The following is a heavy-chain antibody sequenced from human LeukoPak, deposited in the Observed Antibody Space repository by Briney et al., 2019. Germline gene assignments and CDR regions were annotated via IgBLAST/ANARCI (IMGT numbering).Heavy chain of an antibody. CDR1: GDSFSSYY. V-gene: IGHV4-4*07. Sequence: SETLSLTCTASGDSFSSYYWSWIRQPAGKGLEWIGRIYTSGSTNYNPSLKSRVTMSVDTSKSQFSLKLSSVTAADTAVYYCARDYMTTEYYYYMDVWGKGNTVTVSS. J-gene: IGHJ6*03. CDR2: IYTSGST. D-gene: IGHD4-11*01. CDR3: ARDYMTTEYYYYMDV.